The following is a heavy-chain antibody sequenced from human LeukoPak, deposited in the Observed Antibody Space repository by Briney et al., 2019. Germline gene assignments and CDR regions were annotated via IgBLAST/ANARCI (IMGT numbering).Heavy chain of an antibody. CDR2: ISGSGGST. V-gene: IGHV3-23*01. Sequence: GGSLRLSCAASGFSFSSYAMSWVRQAQGQGMEWVSAISGSGGSTNYADSVKGRFTTSRDNSTNTLYLKMNSLRAEDTALYSCFGGSGYNSDYWGQGTLVTVSP. J-gene: IGHJ4*02. CDR3: FGGSGYNSDY. D-gene: IGHD3-22*01. CDR1: GFSFSSYA.